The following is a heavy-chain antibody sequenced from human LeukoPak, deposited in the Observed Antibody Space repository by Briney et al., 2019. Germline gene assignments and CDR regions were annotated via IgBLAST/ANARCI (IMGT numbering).Heavy chain of an antibody. CDR3: ASSPKYYGMDV. Sequence: SETLSLTCAVYGGSFSGYYWSWIRQPPGKGLEWIGEINHSGSTNYNPSLKSRVTISVDTSKNQFSLKLSSVTAADTAVYYCASSPKYYGMDVWGQGTTVTVSS. CDR2: INHSGST. CDR1: GGSFSGYY. J-gene: IGHJ6*02. V-gene: IGHV4-34*01.